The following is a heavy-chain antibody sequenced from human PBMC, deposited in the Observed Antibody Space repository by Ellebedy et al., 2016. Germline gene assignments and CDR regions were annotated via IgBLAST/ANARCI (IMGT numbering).Heavy chain of an antibody. D-gene: IGHD6-19*01. Sequence: GGSLRLSCAASGFTFSSYAMSWVRQAPGKGLEWVSSISGSGGSTFYVDSVKGRFTISRDNSKNTLYLQMNSLRAEDTAVYYCAKGQSIYSSGWDHWGQGTLVTVSS. J-gene: IGHJ4*02. CDR1: GFTFSSYA. CDR3: AKGQSIYSSGWDH. V-gene: IGHV3-23*01. CDR2: ISGSGGST.